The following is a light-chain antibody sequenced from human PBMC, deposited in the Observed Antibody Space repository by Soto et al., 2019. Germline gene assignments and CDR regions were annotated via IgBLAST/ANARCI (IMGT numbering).Light chain of an antibody. CDR1: SSDVGGYNY. V-gene: IGLV2-14*01. CDR2: EVH. Sequence: QSFLTQPASVSGSPGQSITISCTGTSSDVGGYNYVSWYQHHPGKAPKLLIYEVHKRPSEVSNRFSGSKSGNTASLTISGLQPEDEADYYCNSYTSRYTFALGTGTKVTVL. J-gene: IGLJ1*01. CDR3: NSYTSRYTFA.